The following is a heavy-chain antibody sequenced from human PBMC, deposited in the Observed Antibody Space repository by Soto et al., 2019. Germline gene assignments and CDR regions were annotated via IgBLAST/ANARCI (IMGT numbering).Heavy chain of an antibody. CDR3: ARDKMGELSIADY. V-gene: IGHV3-48*01. CDR2: ISESSDTI. J-gene: IGHJ4*02. CDR1: GFTFSDYS. Sequence: EVQLVESGGGLVQPGGSLRLSCTASGFTFSDYSMDWVRQTPGKGLEWLSYISESSDTIYYADSVKGRFTISRDNAKNSLFLQMSSLRGEDTAVDYCARDKMGELSIADYWGQGTRVTVSS. D-gene: IGHD3-16*02.